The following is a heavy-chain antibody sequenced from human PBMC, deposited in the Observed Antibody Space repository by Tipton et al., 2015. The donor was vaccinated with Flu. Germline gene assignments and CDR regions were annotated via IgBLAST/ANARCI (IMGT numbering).Heavy chain of an antibody. V-gene: IGHV4-59*01. CDR3: AKGPHPSFPQFYDSSGRLAS. CDR1: GASISSYY. J-gene: IGHJ5*02. D-gene: IGHD3-22*01. CDR2: IYYIGGT. Sequence: GLVKPSETLSLTCTVSGASISSYYWTWIRQPPGKGLEWIGYIYYIGGTSYNPSLKSRLTISVDTSKNQFSLNLTSVTAADTAVYYCAKGPHPSFPQFYDSSGRLASWGQGTPVAVSS.